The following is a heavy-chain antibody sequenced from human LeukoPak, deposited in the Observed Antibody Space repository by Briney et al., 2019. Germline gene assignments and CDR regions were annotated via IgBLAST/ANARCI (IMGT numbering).Heavy chain of an antibody. CDR3: AREYTSTSGRYFDY. D-gene: IGHD6-6*01. CDR1: GGSISSYY. Sequence: PSETLSLTCTVSGGSISSYYWTWIRQPAGKGLEWIGCIYSSGSTNYNPSLRSRVTISVDKSKNQFSLNLSSVTAADTGVYYCAREYTSTSGRYFDYWGQGTLVTVPS. J-gene: IGHJ4*02. V-gene: IGHV4-4*07. CDR2: IYSSGST.